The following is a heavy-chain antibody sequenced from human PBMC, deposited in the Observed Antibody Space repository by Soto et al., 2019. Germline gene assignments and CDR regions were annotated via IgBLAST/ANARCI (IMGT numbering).Heavy chain of an antibody. CDR1: GYTFTGYY. CDR2: INPNSGGT. V-gene: IGHV1-2*04. D-gene: IGHD6-25*01. Sequence: ASVKVSCKASGYTFTGYYMHWVRQAPGQGLEWMGWINPNSGGTNYAQKFQGWVTMTRDTSISTAYMELSRLRSDDTAVYYCARDAGQRAPYYYDVMEVGAQGTRVTVSS. CDR3: ARDAGQRAPYYYDVMEV. J-gene: IGHJ6*02.